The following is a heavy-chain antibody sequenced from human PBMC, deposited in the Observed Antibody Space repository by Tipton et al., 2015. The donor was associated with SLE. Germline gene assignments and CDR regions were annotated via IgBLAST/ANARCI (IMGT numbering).Heavy chain of an antibody. Sequence: TLSLTCSVSGVSISSFSYYWSWIRQSPGKGLECIGEINSSGSANYHPSLKSRATISVDTSKNQFSLKVTSVTAADTAVYYCARGKISWAIFVVRNYFDSWGQGTPVTVSS. CDR3: ARGKISWAIFVVRNYFDS. CDR1: GVSISSFSYY. CDR2: INSSGSA. V-gene: IGHV4-39*01. J-gene: IGHJ4*02. D-gene: IGHD2-21*01.